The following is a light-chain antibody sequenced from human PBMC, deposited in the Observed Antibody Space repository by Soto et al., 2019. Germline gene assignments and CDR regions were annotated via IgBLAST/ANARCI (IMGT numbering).Light chain of an antibody. CDR1: SGSVSTSYY. CDR2: STN. J-gene: IGLJ3*02. CDR3: VLYMGTGISV. V-gene: IGLV8-61*01. Sequence: QTVVTQEPSFSVSPVRTVTLTCGLSSGSVSTSYYPSWYQLTPGQAPRTLIYSTNTRSSGVPNRFSGSILENKAALTITGAQADDESDYYCVLYMGTGISVFGGGTKLTVL.